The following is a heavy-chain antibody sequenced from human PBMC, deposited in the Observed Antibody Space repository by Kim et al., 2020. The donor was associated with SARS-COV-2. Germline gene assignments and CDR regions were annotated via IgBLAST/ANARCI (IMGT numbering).Heavy chain of an antibody. Sequence: RYRPSFQGQVTISADKSISTAYLQWSSLKASDTAMYYCAREGIAAAGTDYWGQGTLVTVSS. CDR3: AREGIAAAGTDY. D-gene: IGHD6-13*01. V-gene: IGHV5-51*01. J-gene: IGHJ4*02.